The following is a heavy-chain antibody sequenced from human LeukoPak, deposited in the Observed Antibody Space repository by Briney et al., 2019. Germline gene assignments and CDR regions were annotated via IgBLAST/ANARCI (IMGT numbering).Heavy chain of an antibody. Sequence: SETLSLTCTVSGGSISSYYWSWIRQPPGKGLEWIGYIYYSGSTNYNPSLKSRVTISVDTSKNQFSLQLNSVTPEDTAVYYCARGEAAAGIEGLNYYYYYKDVWGKGTTVTVSS. V-gene: IGHV4-59*12. J-gene: IGHJ6*03. D-gene: IGHD6-13*01. CDR3: ARGEAAAGIEGLNYYYYYKDV. CDR1: GGSISSYY. CDR2: IYYSGST.